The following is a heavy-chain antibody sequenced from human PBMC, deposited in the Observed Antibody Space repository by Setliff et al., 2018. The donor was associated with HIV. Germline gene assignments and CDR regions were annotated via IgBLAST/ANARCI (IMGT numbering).Heavy chain of an antibody. CDR2: INHSGST. V-gene: IGHV4-39*07. CDR3: ARGATLLPGYSDRWEYFYMDV. Sequence: PSETLSLTCTVSGDSISTSNSYWSWIRQSPGRGLEWIGEINHSGSTHYNPPLKSRATISVDTSKNQFSLRLNSVTAADTAVYYGARGATLLPGYSDRWEYFYMDVWGKGTTVTVSS. J-gene: IGHJ6*03. CDR1: GDSISTSNSY. D-gene: IGHD5-12*01.